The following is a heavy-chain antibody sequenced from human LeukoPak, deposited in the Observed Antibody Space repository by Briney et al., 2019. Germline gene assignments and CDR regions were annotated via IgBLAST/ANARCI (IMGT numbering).Heavy chain of an antibody. V-gene: IGHV4-31*03. Sequence: PAQTLSLTCIVSGGSISSGGYYWSWIRQHPGEGLEWIGCIYSSGSTYYNPSLKSRVTISVDTSKNQFSLKLSSVTAADTALYYCASIVPGTSNYFDYWGQGTLVTVSS. CDR1: GGSISSGGYY. J-gene: IGHJ4*02. CDR3: ASIVPGTSNYFDY. D-gene: IGHD6-19*01. CDR2: IYSSGST.